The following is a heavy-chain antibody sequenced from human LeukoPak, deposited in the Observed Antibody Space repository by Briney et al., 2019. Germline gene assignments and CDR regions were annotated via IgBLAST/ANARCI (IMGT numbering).Heavy chain of an antibody. V-gene: IGHV4-59*12. CDR1: GGSISSYY. J-gene: IGHJ6*03. CDR2: IYYSGST. D-gene: IGHD6-6*01. Sequence: SETLSLTCTVSGGSISSYYWSWIRQPPGKGLEWIGYIYYSGSTNYNPSLKSRVTMSADTSKNQFSLKLSSVTAADTAVYYCARDRSSDYYYYMDVWGKGTTVIVSS. CDR3: ARDRSSDYYYYMDV.